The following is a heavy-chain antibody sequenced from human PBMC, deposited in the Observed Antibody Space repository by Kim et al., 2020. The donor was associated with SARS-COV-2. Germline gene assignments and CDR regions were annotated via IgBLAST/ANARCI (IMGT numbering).Heavy chain of an antibody. D-gene: IGHD6-19*01. Sequence: GGSLRLSCAASGFTFGDYAMHWVRQAPGKGLEWVSGISWNSGSIGYADSVKGRFTISRDNAKNSLYLQMNSLRAEDTALYYCAKAYGIAVAGFDYWGQGTLVTVSS. CDR3: AKAYGIAVAGFDY. V-gene: IGHV3-9*01. CDR1: GFTFGDYA. CDR2: ISWNSGSI. J-gene: IGHJ4*02.